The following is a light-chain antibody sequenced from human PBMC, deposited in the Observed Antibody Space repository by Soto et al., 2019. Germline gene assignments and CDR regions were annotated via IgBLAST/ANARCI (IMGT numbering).Light chain of an antibody. J-gene: IGKJ4*01. CDR1: QSVSSN. CDR3: QQYNNWPPLT. Sequence: EIVMTQSPATLSVSPGERATLSCRASQSVSSNLAWYQQKPGQAPRLLIHGASTRATGVPARFSGSGSGTEFTLTISILQSEDFAVYYCQQYNNWPPLTFGGGTKVQIK. CDR2: GAS. V-gene: IGKV3-15*01.